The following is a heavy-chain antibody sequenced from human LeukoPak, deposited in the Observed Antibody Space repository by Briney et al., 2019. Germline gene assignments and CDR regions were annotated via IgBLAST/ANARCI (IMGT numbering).Heavy chain of an antibody. Sequence: QPGGSLRLSCAASGFTCDDYAMHWVRQAPGKGLEWVSLISGDGGSTYYADSVKGRFTISRDNSKNSLYLQMNSLRTEDTALYYCAKGRYCSGGSCYYFDYWGQGTLVTVSS. D-gene: IGHD2-15*01. J-gene: IGHJ4*02. CDR3: AKGRYCSGGSCYYFDY. V-gene: IGHV3-43*02. CDR1: GFTCDDYA. CDR2: ISGDGGST.